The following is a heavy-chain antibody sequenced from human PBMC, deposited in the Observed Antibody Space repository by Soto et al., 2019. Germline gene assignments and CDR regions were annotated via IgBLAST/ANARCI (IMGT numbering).Heavy chain of an antibody. V-gene: IGHV3-30*04. Sequence: QVQLVESGGVVVQPGRSLRVSCAASGFTFSSYAMVWVRQAPGKGLEWLTLLSSDGSNKFYAASVKGRFTISRDNSKNTLYLQMNSLSPEDTAIYYCARVRRTQNGSGPFFDNWGQGTLVTVSS. CDR3: ARVRRTQNGSGPFFDN. D-gene: IGHD1-26*01. J-gene: IGHJ4*02. CDR1: GFTFSSYA. CDR2: LSSDGSNK.